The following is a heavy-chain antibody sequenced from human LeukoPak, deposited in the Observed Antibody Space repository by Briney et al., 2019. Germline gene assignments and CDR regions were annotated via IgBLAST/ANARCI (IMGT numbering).Heavy chain of an antibody. CDR1: GYTFTGYY. J-gene: IGHJ3*02. CDR3: ARDPVHAFDI. CDR2: INPNSGGT. V-gene: IGHV1-2*02. Sequence: GASVKVSCKASGYTFTGYYIHWVRQAPGQGLEWMGWINPNSGGTNYAKKFQGRVTMTRDTSISTAYMELSRLRSDDTAVYYCARDPVHAFDIWGQGTMVTVSS. D-gene: IGHD3-10*01.